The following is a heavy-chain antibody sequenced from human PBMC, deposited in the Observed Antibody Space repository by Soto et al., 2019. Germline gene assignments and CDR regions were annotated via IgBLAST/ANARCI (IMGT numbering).Heavy chain of an antibody. D-gene: IGHD3-10*01. V-gene: IGHV3-30-3*01. CDR1: GFTFSSYA. Sequence: QVQLVESGGGVVQPGRSLRLSCAASGFTFSSYAMHWVRQAPGKGLEWVAVISYDGSNKYYADSVKGRFTISRDNSKNTLYLQMNSLRAEDTAVYYCARDRATHRSEYFQHWGQGTLVTVSS. CDR3: ARDRATHRSEYFQH. CDR2: ISYDGSNK. J-gene: IGHJ1*01.